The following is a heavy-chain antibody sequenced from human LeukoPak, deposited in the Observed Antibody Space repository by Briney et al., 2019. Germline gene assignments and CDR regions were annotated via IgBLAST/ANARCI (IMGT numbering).Heavy chain of an antibody. D-gene: IGHD5-24*01. V-gene: IGHV3-7*04. CDR1: GFTFGKYW. Sequence: GGSLRLSCVASGFTFGKYWMSWVRQAPGKGLEWEANIKQDGSKKSYVDSVKGRFTISRDNAKNSLYLQMNSLRAEDTAIYYCTRVGYIDEGIDYWGQGTLVTVSS. CDR2: IKQDGSKK. CDR3: TRVGYIDEGIDY. J-gene: IGHJ4*02.